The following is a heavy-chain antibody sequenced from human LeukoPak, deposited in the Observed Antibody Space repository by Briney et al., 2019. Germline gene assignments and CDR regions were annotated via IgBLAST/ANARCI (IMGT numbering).Heavy chain of an antibody. CDR3: ARDASSGD. J-gene: IGHJ4*02. Sequence: GASVKVSCKASGYTFKNYAINWVRQAPGQGLEWMGWINTNTKNPTYAQGFTGRFVFSLDTSVNTAYLQISSLKAEDTAVYYCARDASSGDWGQGTPVTVSS. D-gene: IGHD3-10*01. V-gene: IGHV7-4-1*02. CDR1: GYTFKNYA. CDR2: INTNTKNP.